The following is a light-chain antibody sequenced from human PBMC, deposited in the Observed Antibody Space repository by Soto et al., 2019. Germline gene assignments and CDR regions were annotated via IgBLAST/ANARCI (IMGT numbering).Light chain of an antibody. CDR3: QKLNSYPPT. Sequence: DIQLTQSPSFLSASVGDRVTITCRASQGISSYLAWYQQKPGKAPKLLIYAASTLQSGVPSRFSGSGSGTEFTLTIISLQPEDFATYYCQKLNSYPPTFGGGTKVEIK. V-gene: IGKV1-9*01. CDR2: AAS. J-gene: IGKJ4*01. CDR1: QGISSY.